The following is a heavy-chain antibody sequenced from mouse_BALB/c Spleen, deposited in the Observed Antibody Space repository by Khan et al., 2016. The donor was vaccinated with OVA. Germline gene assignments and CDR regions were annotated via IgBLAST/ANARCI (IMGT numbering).Heavy chain of an antibody. V-gene: IGHV1S132*01. CDR2: IFPGTGTT. D-gene: IGHD2-1*01. CDR3: ARCYFGNYEFVY. Sequence: QIQLVQSGAEVVKPGASVKLSCKTTGYTFTSYWIQWIEQRPGQGLGWIGQIFPGTGTTYYNENFKGKATLTVDTSSSTAYMQLSSPTSEDSAVXSCARCYFGNYEFVYWGQGTLVTVSP. CDR1: GYTFTSYW. J-gene: IGHJ3*01.